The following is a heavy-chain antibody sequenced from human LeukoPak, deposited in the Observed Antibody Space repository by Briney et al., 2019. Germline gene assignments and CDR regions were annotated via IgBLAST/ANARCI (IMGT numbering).Heavy chain of an antibody. V-gene: IGHV1-3*01. Sequence: ASVTVSCTASGYTFTSYAMHWVRQAPGQRLEWMGWINAGNGNTKYSQKFQGRVTITRVTSASTAYMELSSLRSEDTAVYYCARVGEYTNYRGNYYYGMDVWGKGTTVTVSS. J-gene: IGHJ6*04. D-gene: IGHD3-16*01. CDR3: ARVGEYTNYRGNYYYGMDV. CDR1: GYTFTSYA. CDR2: INAGNGNT.